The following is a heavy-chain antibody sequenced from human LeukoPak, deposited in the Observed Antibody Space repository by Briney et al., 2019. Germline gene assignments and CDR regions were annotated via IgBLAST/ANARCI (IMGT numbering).Heavy chain of an antibody. Sequence: PSETLSLTCTVSGGSISSYYWSWIRQPPGKGLEWIGYIYYSGSTNYNPSLKSRVTISVDTSKNQFSLKLSSVTAADTAVYYCAREVQGIATHYFDYWGQGTLVTVSS. J-gene: IGHJ4*02. V-gene: IGHV4-59*01. D-gene: IGHD6-6*01. CDR1: GGSISSYY. CDR2: IYYSGST. CDR3: AREVQGIATHYFDY.